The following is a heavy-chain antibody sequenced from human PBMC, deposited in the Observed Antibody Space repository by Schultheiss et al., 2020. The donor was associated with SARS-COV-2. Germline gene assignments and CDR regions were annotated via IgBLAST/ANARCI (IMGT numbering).Heavy chain of an antibody. CDR1: GGSISSSSYY. CDR2: IYYSGST. V-gene: IGHV4-39*07. J-gene: IGHJ6*02. Sequence: SETLSLTCTVSGGSISSSSYYWGWIRQPPGKGLEWIGSIYYSGSTYYNPSLKSRVTISVDTSKNQFSLKLSSVTAADTAVYYCARGGQGYCTNGVCYRWLKDYYYYGMDVWGQGTTVTVSS. CDR3: ARGGQGYCTNGVCYRWLKDYYYYGMDV. D-gene: IGHD2-8*01.